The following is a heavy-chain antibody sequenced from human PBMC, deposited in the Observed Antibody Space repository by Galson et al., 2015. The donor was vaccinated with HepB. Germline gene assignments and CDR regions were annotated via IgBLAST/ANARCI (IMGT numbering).Heavy chain of an antibody. CDR2: IGPTGDT. CDR1: GFPFRSRD. CDR3: AIWDMGYYYMDV. Sequence: SLRLSCAASGFPFRSRDLHWVRQATGKGLEWVSAIGPTGDTSYAGSVKGRFTISRDNGKNSFYLQMNSLRAGDTAVYYCAIWDMGYYYMDVWGKGTTVTVSS. V-gene: IGHV3-13*01. D-gene: IGHD3-16*01. J-gene: IGHJ6*03.